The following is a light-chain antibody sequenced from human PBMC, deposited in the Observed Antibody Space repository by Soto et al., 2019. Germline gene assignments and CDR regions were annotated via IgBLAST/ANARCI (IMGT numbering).Light chain of an antibody. CDR3: QQYASSLT. CDR2: GAS. Sequence: EIVLTQSPGTLSLSPGETATLSCRASQSLYNNYLAWYQEKPGQAPRLLIYGASSRPPGIPDRFSGSGSGTDYTLTINRLEPEDSAVYFCQQYASSLTFGGGTKVDIK. CDR1: QSLYNNY. J-gene: IGKJ4*01. V-gene: IGKV3-20*01.